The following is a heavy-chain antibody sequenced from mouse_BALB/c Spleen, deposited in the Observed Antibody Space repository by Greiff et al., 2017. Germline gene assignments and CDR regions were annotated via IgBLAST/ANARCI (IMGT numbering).Heavy chain of an antibody. V-gene: IGHV14-1*02. CDR1: GFNIKDYY. CDR2: IDPENGNT. Sequence: VQLKESGAELVRPGALVKLSCKASGFNIKDYYMHWVKQRPEQGLEWIGWIDPENGNTIYDPKFQGKASITADTSSNTAYLQLSSLTSEDTAVYYCASGNYFAYWGQGTLVTVSA. D-gene: IGHD2-1*01. CDR3: ASGNYFAY. J-gene: IGHJ3*01.